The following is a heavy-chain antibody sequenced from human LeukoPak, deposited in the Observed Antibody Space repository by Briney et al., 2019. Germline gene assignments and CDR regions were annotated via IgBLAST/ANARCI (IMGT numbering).Heavy chain of an antibody. CDR2: INPNSGGT. J-gene: IGHJ4*02. CDR3: ARVPYSGSPRRDY. CDR1: GYTFTGYY. Sequence: GASVKVSCKASGYTFTGYYMHWVRQAPGQWLEWMGWINPNSGGTNYAQKFQGRVTMTRDTSISTAYMELSRLRSDDTAVYYCARVPYSGSPRRDYWGQGTLVTVSS. D-gene: IGHD1-26*01. V-gene: IGHV1-2*02.